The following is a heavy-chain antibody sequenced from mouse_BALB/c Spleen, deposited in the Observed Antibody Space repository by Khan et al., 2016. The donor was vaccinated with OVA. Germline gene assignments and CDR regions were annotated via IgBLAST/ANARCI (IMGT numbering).Heavy chain of an antibody. CDR1: GYMFTEYI. J-gene: IGHJ2*01. CDR2: FYPGTGSI. Sequence: QVRLQQSGAELVKPGASVKLSCKASGYMFTEYIIHWVKQRSGQGLEWIGWFYPGTGSIKNNEKFKDKATLTADKSSSTVYMELSRLTSEDSAVYFCARHVRYGNRFDNGGKGTTLTVSS. D-gene: IGHD2-1*01. CDR3: ARHVRYGNRFDN. V-gene: IGHV1-62-2*01.